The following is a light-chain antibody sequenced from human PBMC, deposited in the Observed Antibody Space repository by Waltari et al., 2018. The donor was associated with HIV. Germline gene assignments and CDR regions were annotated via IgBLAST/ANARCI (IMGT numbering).Light chain of an antibody. CDR3: SSYTSSSTVV. Sequence: QSALTQPASVSGSPGQSIPISCTGTSSDVGGYNYVSWYQQHPGKAPKLMIYEVSNRPSGVSNRFAGYKASNTASLTISGLQAEDEADYYCSSYTSSSTVVFGGGTKLTVL. V-gene: IGLV2-14*01. CDR2: EVS. J-gene: IGLJ2*01. CDR1: SSDVGGYNY.